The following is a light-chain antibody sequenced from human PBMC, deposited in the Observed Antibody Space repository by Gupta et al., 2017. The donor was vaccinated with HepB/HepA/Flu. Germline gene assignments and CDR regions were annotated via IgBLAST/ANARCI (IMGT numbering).Light chain of an antibody. V-gene: IGKV3-11*01. Sequence: ILFRPSQATLSLSPGERATLSCRASQSVSSYLAWYQQKPGQAPRLLIYDASNRATGIPARFSGSGSETDFTLTISSLEPEDFAVYYCQQRSNWPLTFGGGTKVEIK. CDR3: QQRSNWPLT. CDR2: DAS. J-gene: IGKJ4*01. CDR1: QSVSSY.